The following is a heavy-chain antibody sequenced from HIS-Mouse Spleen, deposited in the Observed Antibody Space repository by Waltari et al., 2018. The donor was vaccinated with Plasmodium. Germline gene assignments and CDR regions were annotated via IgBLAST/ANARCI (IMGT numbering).Heavy chain of an antibody. V-gene: IGHV3-7*01. D-gene: IGHD6-13*01. CDR3: ASSWYWYFDL. CDR1: GFTFRSYW. CDR2: IKQDGSEK. Sequence: EVQLVESGGGLFQPGGSLDFSCAASGFTFRSYWLGWVRQAPGKGLEWVANIKQDGSEKYYVDSVKGRFTISRDNAKNSLYLQMNSLRAEDTAVYYCASSWYWYFDLWGRGTLVTVSS. J-gene: IGHJ2*01.